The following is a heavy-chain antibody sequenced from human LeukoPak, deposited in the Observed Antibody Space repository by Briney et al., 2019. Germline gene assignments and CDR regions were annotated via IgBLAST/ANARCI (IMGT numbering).Heavy chain of an antibody. CDR3: AKLQIVVVYYFDY. Sequence: GGSLRLSCAASGFTFSSYAMSWVRQAPGKGPEWVSAISGSGGSTYYADSVKGRFTISRDNSKNTLYLQMNSLRAEDTAVYYCAKLQIVVVYYFDYWGQGTLVTVSS. CDR2: ISGSGGST. V-gene: IGHV3-23*01. CDR1: GFTFSSYA. D-gene: IGHD2-15*01. J-gene: IGHJ4*02.